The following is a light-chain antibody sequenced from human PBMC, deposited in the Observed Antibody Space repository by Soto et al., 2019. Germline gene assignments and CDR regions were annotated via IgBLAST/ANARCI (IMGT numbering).Light chain of an antibody. CDR1: QGISSY. CDR2: AAS. V-gene: IGKV1-27*01. Sequence: DIQMTQSPSSLSASVGDRVTITCRASQGISSYLAWYQQKPGKVPKLLIYAASTLQSGVPSRFSGSGSGTDFTLTISSLQPEDVATYYGQKYNRAPQTFGQGTKVAIK. J-gene: IGKJ1*01. CDR3: QKYNRAPQT.